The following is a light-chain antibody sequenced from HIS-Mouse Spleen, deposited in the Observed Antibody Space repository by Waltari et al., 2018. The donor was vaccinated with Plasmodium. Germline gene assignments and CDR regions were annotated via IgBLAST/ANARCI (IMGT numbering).Light chain of an antibody. Sequence: QSALTQPRSVSGSPGQSVTISCTGTSSDVGGYNYVSWYQQHPGKAPKLMIYGVSKRPSGVPDRFSGSKSGNTASLTISELQAEDEADYYCCSYAGSYTLVFGGGTKLTVL. CDR3: CSYAGSYTLV. CDR1: SSDVGGYNY. J-gene: IGLJ2*01. CDR2: GVS. V-gene: IGLV2-11*01.